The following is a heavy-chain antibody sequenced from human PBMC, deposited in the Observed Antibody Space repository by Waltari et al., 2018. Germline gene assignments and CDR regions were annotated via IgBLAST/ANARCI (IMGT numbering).Heavy chain of an antibody. Sequence: EVQVLESGGDLVQPGGSLRLTCAASGFIFSSYAINWVRQAPGRGLEWVSGINGYGDKTYDADSGKGRFTLSRDNSKNTLTLQMNNLRGEDTAIYYCAKAHFYDTSGYIEHWGQGTLVTVSS. V-gene: IGHV3-23*01. D-gene: IGHD3-22*01. J-gene: IGHJ5*02. CDR2: INGYGDKT. CDR3: AKAHFYDTSGYIEH. CDR1: GFIFSSYA.